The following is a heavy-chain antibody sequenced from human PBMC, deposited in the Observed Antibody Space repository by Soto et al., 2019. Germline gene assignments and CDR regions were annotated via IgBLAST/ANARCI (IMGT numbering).Heavy chain of an antibody. CDR2: ISWNSGSI. CDR3: AKEGPPSGYCSSNSCPLGYYGMDV. J-gene: IGHJ6*02. CDR1: GFTFDDYA. Sequence: GGSLRLSCAASGFTFDDYAMHWVRQAPGKGLEWVSGISWNSGSIGYADSVKGRFTISRDNAKNSLYLQMNSLRAEDTALYYCAKEGPPSGYCSSNSCPLGYYGMDVWGQGTTVTVSS. D-gene: IGHD2-2*01. V-gene: IGHV3-9*01.